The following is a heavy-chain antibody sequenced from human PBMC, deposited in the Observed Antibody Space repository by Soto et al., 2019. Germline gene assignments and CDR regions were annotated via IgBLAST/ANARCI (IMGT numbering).Heavy chain of an antibody. J-gene: IGHJ6*02. D-gene: IGHD2-2*01. Sequence: LTCTVSGGSIITSFYYWSWIRQVPGRGPEWMGYIHYSGATHYNPSLKSRLTISLDTSKNQFSLRLSSVTAADTAVYFCARDRGHFMSAISSTYGMAVGGQGTTVPVS. CDR2: IHYSGAT. CDR1: GGSIITSFYY. CDR3: ARDRGHFMSAISSTYGMAV. V-gene: IGHV4-31*03.